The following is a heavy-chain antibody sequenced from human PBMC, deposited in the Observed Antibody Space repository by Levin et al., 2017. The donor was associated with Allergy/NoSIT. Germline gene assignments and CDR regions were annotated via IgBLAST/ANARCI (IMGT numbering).Heavy chain of an antibody. J-gene: IGHJ6*03. CDR1: GFTFSSYA. Sequence: GGSLRLSCAASGFTFSSYAMHWVRQAPGKGLEWVAVISYDGSNKYYADSVKGRFTISRDNSKNTLYLQMNSLRAEDTAVYYCARGVYGDYPWYYYYYMDVWGKGTTVTVSS. CDR2: ISYDGSNK. V-gene: IGHV3-30-3*01. D-gene: IGHD4-17*01. CDR3: ARGVYGDYPWYYYYYMDV.